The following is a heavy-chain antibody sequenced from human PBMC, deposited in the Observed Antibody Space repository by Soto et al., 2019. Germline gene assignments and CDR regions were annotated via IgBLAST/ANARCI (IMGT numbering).Heavy chain of an antibody. Sequence: PGGSLRLSCAASGFTFSRYSMNWVRQAPGKGLEWVSSISSTTNYIYYADSMKGRFPVSRDNAKNSVYLDMNSLSAEDTAVYYCARESEDLTSNFDYWGQGTLVTVSS. CDR1: GFTFSRYS. V-gene: IGHV3-21*01. J-gene: IGHJ4*02. CDR3: ARESEDLTSNFDY. CDR2: ISSTTNYI.